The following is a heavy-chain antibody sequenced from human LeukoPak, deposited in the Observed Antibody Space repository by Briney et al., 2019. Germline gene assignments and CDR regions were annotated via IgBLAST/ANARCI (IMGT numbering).Heavy chain of an antibody. CDR3: AKYQRQWLPKGGFDY. D-gene: IGHD6-19*01. CDR1: GFTFSSYG. V-gene: IGHV3-30*18. Sequence: GGSLRLSCAASGFTFSSYGMHWVRQAPGNGLEWVAVISYDGNNKYYADSVKGRFTISRDNSKNTLYLQMDNLRAEDTAVYYCAKYQRQWLPKGGFDYWGQGTLVTVSS. J-gene: IGHJ4*02. CDR2: ISYDGNNK.